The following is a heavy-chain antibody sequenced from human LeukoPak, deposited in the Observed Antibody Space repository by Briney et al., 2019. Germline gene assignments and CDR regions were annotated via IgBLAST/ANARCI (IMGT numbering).Heavy chain of an antibody. V-gene: IGHV1-2*02. D-gene: IGHD3-10*01. Sequence: ASVKVSCTASGYTFTGYYMHWVRQAPGQGLEWMGWINPNSGGTNYAQKFQGRVTMTRDTSISTAYMELSRLRSDDTAVYYCARASDSGSYMAYNWFDPWGQGTLVTVSS. J-gene: IGHJ5*02. CDR2: INPNSGGT. CDR1: GYTFTGYY. CDR3: ARASDSGSYMAYNWFDP.